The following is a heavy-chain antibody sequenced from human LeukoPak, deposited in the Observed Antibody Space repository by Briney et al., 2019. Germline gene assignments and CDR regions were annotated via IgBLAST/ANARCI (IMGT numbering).Heavy chain of an antibody. CDR2: ITTGGSSI. CDR1: GFTFSAYA. J-gene: IGHJ4*02. V-gene: IGHV3-48*04. CDR3: ARVRYDSGWYDY. Sequence: GGSLRLSCAASGFTFSAYAMAWVRQAPEKGLECVSHITTGGSSIFYADSVKGRFTISRDNAKNSLYLQMNSLRAEDAAVYYCARVRYDSGWYDYWGQGALVTVSS. D-gene: IGHD6-19*01.